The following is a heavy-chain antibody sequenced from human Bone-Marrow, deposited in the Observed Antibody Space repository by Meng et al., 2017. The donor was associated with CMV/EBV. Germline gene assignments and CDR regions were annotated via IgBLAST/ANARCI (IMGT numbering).Heavy chain of an antibody. J-gene: IGHJ4*02. CDR3: ARDDDFWTIYY. V-gene: IGHV1-18*01. CDR2: ISAYNGNT. D-gene: IGHD3-3*01. Sequence: ASVQVSCKASGYTFTSYGISWVRQAPGQGLEWMGWISAYNGNTNYAQKLQGRVTMTTDTSTSTAYNELRSLRSDDTAVYYCARDDDFWTIYYWGQGTLVTVFS. CDR1: GYTFTSYG.